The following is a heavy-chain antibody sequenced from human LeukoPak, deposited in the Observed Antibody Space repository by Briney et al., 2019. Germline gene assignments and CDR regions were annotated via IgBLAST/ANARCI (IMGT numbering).Heavy chain of an antibody. CDR2: INSDGSWT. V-gene: IGHV3-74*01. J-gene: IGHJ4*02. CDR3: FSFYEAY. CDR1: GNYW. D-gene: IGHD2/OR15-2a*01. Sequence: GGSLRLSCAASGNYWMHWVRQAPGKGLVWVSHINSDGSWTSYADSVKGRFTISKDNAKNTGYLQMNNLRAEDTAVYYCFSFYEAYWARGPLVTVSS.